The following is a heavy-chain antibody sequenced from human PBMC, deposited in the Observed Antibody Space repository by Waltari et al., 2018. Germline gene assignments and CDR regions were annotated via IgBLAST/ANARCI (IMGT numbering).Heavy chain of an antibody. J-gene: IGHJ2*01. CDR1: GGTFSSYA. CDR3: ARDEEQWLVRHYWYFDL. D-gene: IGHD6-19*01. Sequence: QVQLVQSGAAVKKPGSSVKVSCKASGGTFSSYAISWLRQAPGQGLEWMGRIIPIFGTANYAQKFQGRVTITADKSTSTAYMELSSLRSEDTAVYYCARDEEQWLVRHYWYFDLWGRGTLVTVSS. CDR2: IIPIFGTA. V-gene: IGHV1-69*08.